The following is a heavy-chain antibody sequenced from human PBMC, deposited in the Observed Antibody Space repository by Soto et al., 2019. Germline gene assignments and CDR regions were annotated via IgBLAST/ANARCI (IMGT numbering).Heavy chain of an antibody. V-gene: IGHV2-5*01. CDR2: IYWYDDK. CDR3: AHSPKLRSRGPFDY. CDR1: WFSLSTSGVG. D-gene: IGHD2-2*01. Sequence: FGPTVVNRTQTLRLSCTFSWFSLSTSGVGVGWIRQPPGKALEWLALIYWYDDKRYSPSLKSRLTIPKDTSKNQVVLTMTNMDPVDTATYYCAHSPKLRSRGPFDYWGQGTLVTVSS. J-gene: IGHJ4*02.